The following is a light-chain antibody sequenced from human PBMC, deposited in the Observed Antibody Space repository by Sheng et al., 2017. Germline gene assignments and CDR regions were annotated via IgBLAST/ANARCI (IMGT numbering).Light chain of an antibody. CDR2: HAS. Sequence: DIQMTQSPSSLSANIGDRITISCQASRDVNKYVNWYQQKSGKAPKVLISHASNLQTGVPSRFSGNGSGTDFTFTISNLQAEDIATYYCQQHTRLPPRTFG. CDR1: RDVNKY. CDR3: QQHTRLPPRT. V-gene: IGKV1-33*01. J-gene: IGKJ2*01.